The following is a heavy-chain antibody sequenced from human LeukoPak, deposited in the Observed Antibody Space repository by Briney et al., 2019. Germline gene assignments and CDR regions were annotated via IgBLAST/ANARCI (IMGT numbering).Heavy chain of an antibody. D-gene: IGHD2-8*01. CDR1: GGSITSSSYY. J-gene: IGHJ4*02. CDR2: IYYSGST. CDR3: ARGRCTNGVCYGWAHYFDY. Sequence: SETLSLTCTVSGGSITSSSYYWGWIRQPPGKGLEWIGSIYYSGSTHYSPSLKSRVTISVDMSKNQFSLKLSSVTAADTAIYYCARGRCTNGVCYGWAHYFDYWGQGTLVTVSS. V-gene: IGHV4-39*07.